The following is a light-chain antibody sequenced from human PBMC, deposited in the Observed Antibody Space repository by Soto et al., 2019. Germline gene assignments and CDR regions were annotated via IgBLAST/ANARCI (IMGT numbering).Light chain of an antibody. CDR3: QTWGTGSWV. CDR1: SGYNTYA. Sequence: QAVVTQSPSASASLGASVKLTCTLSSGYNTYAIAWHQQQPEKGPRYLMKLNSDGSHSKGDGIPDRFSGSSSGAERYLTISGLQSEDEADYYCQTWGTGSWVFGGGTKLTVL. J-gene: IGLJ3*02. V-gene: IGLV4-69*01. CDR2: LNSDGSH.